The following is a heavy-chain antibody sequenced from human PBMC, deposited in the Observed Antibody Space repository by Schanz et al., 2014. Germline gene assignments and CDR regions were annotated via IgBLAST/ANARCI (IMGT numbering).Heavy chain of an antibody. CDR3: ARDGGRDGYNLAFDV. D-gene: IGHD5-12*01. CDR2: MYINSGST. J-gene: IGHJ3*01. V-gene: IGHV3-30*14. CDR1: GFTFRSYG. Sequence: QVVLMESGGGVVRPGRSVRLSCVASGFTFRSYGMHWVRQAPGKGLEWISSMYINSGSTQYADSVKGRFIISRDSAKNTLFLQMNSLRAEDTAVYFCARDGGRDGYNLAFDVWGQGTLVTVSS.